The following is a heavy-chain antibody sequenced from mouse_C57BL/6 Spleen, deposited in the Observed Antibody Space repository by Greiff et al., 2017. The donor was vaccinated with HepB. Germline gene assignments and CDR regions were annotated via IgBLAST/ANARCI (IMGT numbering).Heavy chain of an antibody. Sequence: QVQLQPGAELVKPGASVKLSCKASGYTFTSYWMHWVKQRPGRGLEWIGRIDPNSGGTKYNEKFKSKATLTVDKPSSTAYMQLSSLTSEDSAVYYCARSDDGYYYWYFDVWGTGTTVTVSS. CDR2: IDPNSGGT. CDR1: GYTFTSYW. CDR3: ARSDDGYYYWYFDV. V-gene: IGHV1-72*01. D-gene: IGHD2-3*01. J-gene: IGHJ1*03.